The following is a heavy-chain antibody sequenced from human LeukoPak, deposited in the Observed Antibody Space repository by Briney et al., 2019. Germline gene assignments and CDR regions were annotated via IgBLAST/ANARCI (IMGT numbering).Heavy chain of an antibody. CDR3: VSWAGKYYETSDYSLAPSNS. CDR2: INEDGSDK. V-gene: IGHV3-7*01. CDR1: GFTFNNYW. J-gene: IGHJ4*02. D-gene: IGHD3-22*01. Sequence: GGSLRLSCAASGFTFNNYWMSWIRQAPGKGLKWAAHINEDGSDKYYVDSVKGRFTISRDNAKNSLYLQMNSLRAEDTAVYYCVSWAGKYYETSDYSLAPSNSWGQGTLVTVSS.